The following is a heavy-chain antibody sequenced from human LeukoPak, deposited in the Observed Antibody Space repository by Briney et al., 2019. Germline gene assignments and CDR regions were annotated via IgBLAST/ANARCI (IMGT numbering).Heavy chain of an antibody. V-gene: IGHV4-61*02. CDR1: GGSISSGSYY. J-gene: IGHJ4*02. D-gene: IGHD6-19*01. Sequence: SQTLSLTCTVSGGSISSGSYYWSWIRQPAGKGLEWIGRIYTSGSTNYNPSLKSRVTISVDTSKNQFPLKLSSVTAADTAVYYCAGGGWSQFDYWGQGTLVTVSS. CDR3: AGGGWSQFDY. CDR2: IYTSGST.